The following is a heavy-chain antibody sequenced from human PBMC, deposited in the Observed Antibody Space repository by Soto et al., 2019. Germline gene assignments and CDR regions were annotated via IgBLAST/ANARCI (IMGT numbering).Heavy chain of an antibody. CDR1: GGTFSSYA. CDR2: IIPIFGTA. Sequence: QVQLVQSGAAVKKPGSSVKVSCKASGGTFSSYAISWVRQAPGQGLEWMGGIIPIFGTANYAQKFQGRVTITEDESTSTAYVELSSLTSEDMAVYYCARGEISLKAAFDIWGQGTMVTVSS. J-gene: IGHJ3*02. CDR3: ARGEISLKAAFDI. D-gene: IGHD3-16*01. V-gene: IGHV1-69*12.